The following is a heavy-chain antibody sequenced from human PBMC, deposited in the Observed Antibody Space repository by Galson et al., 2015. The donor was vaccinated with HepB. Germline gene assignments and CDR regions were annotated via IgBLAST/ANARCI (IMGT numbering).Heavy chain of an antibody. V-gene: IGHV3-30*04. Sequence: SLRLSCAASGFTFSAYALHWVRQAPGKGLEWVAVILYDGNNKHYADSVKGRFTISRDNSKNTMFLQMTSLRAEDTAVYYCARAPPTYDFVWSDTSWYFDYWGLGTLVTVSS. J-gene: IGHJ4*02. CDR1: GFTFSAYA. D-gene: IGHD3-16*01. CDR2: ILYDGNNK. CDR3: ARAPPTYDFVWSDTSWYFDY.